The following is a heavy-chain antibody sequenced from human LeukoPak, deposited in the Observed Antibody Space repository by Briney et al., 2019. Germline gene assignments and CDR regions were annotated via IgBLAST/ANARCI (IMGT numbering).Heavy chain of an antibody. CDR2: ISAYNGNT. D-gene: IGHD3-22*01. V-gene: IGHV1-18*01. Sequence: RASVKVSCKASGYTFTSYGISWVRQAPGQGLEWMGWISAYNGNTNYAQKLQGRATMTTDTSTSTAYMELRSLRSDDTAVYYCARAPEYYYDSSGYYLDYWGQGTLVTVSS. J-gene: IGHJ4*02. CDR1: GYTFTSYG. CDR3: ARAPEYYYDSSGYYLDY.